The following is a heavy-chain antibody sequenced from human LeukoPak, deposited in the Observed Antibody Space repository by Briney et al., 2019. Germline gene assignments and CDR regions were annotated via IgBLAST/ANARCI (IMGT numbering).Heavy chain of an antibody. CDR2: IYYRGST. Sequence: SETLSLTCTVSGGYINTYYWSWIRQPPGKGLEWIGYIYYRGSTKYNPSLKSRVTISVDTSKNQFSLKLRSVSAADTAAYYCARQRAAYNTHAIDFWGQGTLVTVSS. CDR1: GGYINTYY. J-gene: IGHJ4*02. D-gene: IGHD1-1*01. CDR3: ARQRAAYNTHAIDF. V-gene: IGHV4-59*08.